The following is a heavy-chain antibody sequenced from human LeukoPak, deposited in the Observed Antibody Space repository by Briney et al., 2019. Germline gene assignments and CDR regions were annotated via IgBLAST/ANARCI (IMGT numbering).Heavy chain of an antibody. CDR3: ARTFIVGAPDY. Sequence: ASVKVSCKASGYTFTSYDINWVRQATGQGLEWKGWMNPNSGNTGYAQKFQGRVTITRNTSISTAYMELSSLRSDDTAVYYCARTFIVGAPDYWGQGTLVTVSS. V-gene: IGHV1-8*03. CDR1: GYTFTSYD. CDR2: MNPNSGNT. J-gene: IGHJ4*02. D-gene: IGHD1-26*01.